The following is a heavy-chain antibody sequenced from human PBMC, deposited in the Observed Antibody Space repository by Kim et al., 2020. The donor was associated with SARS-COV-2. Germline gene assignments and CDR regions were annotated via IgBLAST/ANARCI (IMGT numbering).Heavy chain of an antibody. Sequence: GGSLRLSCAASGFTFSSYAMSWVRQAPGKGLEWVSAISGSGGSTYYADSVKGRFTISRDNSKNTLYLQMNSLRAEDTAVYYCAKAAEFRARIAARPFDYWGQGTLVTVSS. V-gene: IGHV3-23*01. CDR1: GFTFSSYA. J-gene: IGHJ4*02. CDR3: AKAAEFRARIAARPFDY. CDR2: ISGSGGST. D-gene: IGHD6-13*01.